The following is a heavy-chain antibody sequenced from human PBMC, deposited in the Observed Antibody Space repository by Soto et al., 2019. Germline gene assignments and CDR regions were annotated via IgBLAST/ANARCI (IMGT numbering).Heavy chain of an antibody. D-gene: IGHD1-1*01. CDR1: GGSISSYY. Sequence: SETLSLTCTVSGGSISSYYWSWIRQPPGKGLEWIGYIYYSGSTNYNPSLKSRVTISIDTSKNQLSLKLSSVTAADTAVHYCARHMNVRRGPGNWFDPWGQGTLVTVSS. J-gene: IGHJ5*02. CDR3: ARHMNVRRGPGNWFDP. CDR2: IYYSGST. V-gene: IGHV4-59*08.